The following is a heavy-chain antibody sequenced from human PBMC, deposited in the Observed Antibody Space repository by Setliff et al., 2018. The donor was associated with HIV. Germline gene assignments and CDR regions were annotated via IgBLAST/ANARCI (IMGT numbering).Heavy chain of an antibody. CDR1: GYTFTNYG. V-gene: IGHV1-18*01. J-gene: IGHJ6*03. D-gene: IGHD3-10*01. CDR3: ARTSTMVRGVIMDYYYYMDV. Sequence: ASVKVSCKASGYTFTNYGITWVRQAPEQGLEWMGWISAYNGIINYAQSLQGRVTMTTDTSTRTAYMELRSLRSDDTAVYYCARTSTMVRGVIMDYYYYMDVWGKGSTVTVSS. CDR2: ISAYNGII.